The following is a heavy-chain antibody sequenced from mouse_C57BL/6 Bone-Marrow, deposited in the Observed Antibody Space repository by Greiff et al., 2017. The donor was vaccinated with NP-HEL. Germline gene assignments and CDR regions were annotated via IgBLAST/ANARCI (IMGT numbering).Heavy chain of an antibody. CDR1: GYTFTDYY. Sequence: VKLVESGAELVRPGASVKLSCKASGYTFTDYYINWVKQRPGQGLEWIARIYPGSGNTYYNEKFKGKATLTAEKSSSTAYMQLSSPTSEDSAVYFCAREGDGYYYWYFDVWGTGTTVTVSS. D-gene: IGHD2-3*01. CDR3: AREGDGYYYWYFDV. CDR2: IYPGSGNT. V-gene: IGHV1-76*01. J-gene: IGHJ1*03.